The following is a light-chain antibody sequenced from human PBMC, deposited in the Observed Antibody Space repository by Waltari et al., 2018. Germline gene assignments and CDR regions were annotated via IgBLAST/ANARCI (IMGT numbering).Light chain of an antibody. V-gene: IGLV1-51*01. CDR2: DNN. CDR3: GTWDSSLNAL. J-gene: IGLJ2*01. CDR1: TSHIGSHY. Sequence: QSVLTQPPSVSAAPGQKVTISCSGSTSHIGSHYVSWYQHLPGTGPKLLIYDNNQRASGIPDRFSGSQSGTSATLAISGLQTGDEADYYCGTWDSSLNALFGGGTKLTVL.